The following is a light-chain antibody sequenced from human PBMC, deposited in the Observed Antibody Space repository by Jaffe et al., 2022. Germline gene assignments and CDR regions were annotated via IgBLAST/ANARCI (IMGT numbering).Light chain of an antibody. V-gene: IGKV1-39*01. CDR1: HSFNIY. CDR2: ATS. CDR3: QQTSTSPPT. J-gene: IGKJ1*01. Sequence: DIQMTQVPSSLSASVGDRVTITCRASHSFNIYLNWYQHKPGIAPKLLIFATSTLETGVPSRFSGSGSGTVFNLTIFSLHPDDFATYYCQQTSTSPPTFGQGTKVE.